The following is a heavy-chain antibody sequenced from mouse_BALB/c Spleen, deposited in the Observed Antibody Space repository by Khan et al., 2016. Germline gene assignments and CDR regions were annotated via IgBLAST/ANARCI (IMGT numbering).Heavy chain of an antibody. J-gene: IGHJ4*01. Sequence: QVQLVQSGPELKKPGETVKISCKASGYTFTDYSMHWVKQAPGKGLKWMGWINTETGEPTYADDFKGRFAFSLETSASTAYSENNNLKNEDTATXFCAASAWIARNYYAMGYWGQGPSVTVSS. CDR3: AASAWIARNYYAMGY. CDR1: GYTFTDYS. D-gene: IGHD6-1*01. V-gene: IGHV9-2-1*01. CDR2: INTETGEP.